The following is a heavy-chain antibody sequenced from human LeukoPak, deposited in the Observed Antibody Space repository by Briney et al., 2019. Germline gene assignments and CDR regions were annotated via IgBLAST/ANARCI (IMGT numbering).Heavy chain of an antibody. CDR2: ICSSNNYI. V-gene: IGHV3-21*01. J-gene: IGHJ3*02. CDR1: GFTFSRYS. D-gene: IGHD3-16*01. Sequence: GGSLTLSCAPSGFTFSRYSMNWLPPAPGKGLEWVSSICSSNNYIQHAHSVKGRFTISRDNAKNSLYLQMNSLRAEDTAVYYCARDRPLRSHHAFDIWGQGTMVTVSS. CDR3: ARDRPLRSHHAFDI.